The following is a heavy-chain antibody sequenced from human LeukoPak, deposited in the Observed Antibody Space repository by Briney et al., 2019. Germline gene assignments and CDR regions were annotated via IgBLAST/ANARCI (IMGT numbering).Heavy chain of an antibody. CDR2: ISSSGSTI. CDR3: AKSLHYNILTGLDY. Sequence: GGSLRLSCAASGFTFSSYEMNWVRQAPGKGLEWVSYISSSGSTIYYADSVKGRFTISRDNSKNTLYLQMNSLRAEDTAVYYCAKSLHYNILTGLDYWGQGTLVTVSS. J-gene: IGHJ4*02. V-gene: IGHV3-48*03. D-gene: IGHD3-9*01. CDR1: GFTFSSYE.